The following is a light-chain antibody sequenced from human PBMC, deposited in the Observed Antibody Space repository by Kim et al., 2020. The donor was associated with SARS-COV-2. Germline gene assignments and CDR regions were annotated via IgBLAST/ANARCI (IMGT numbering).Light chain of an antibody. J-gene: IGLJ3*02. CDR1: SGSIAGNY. CDR2: EDN. CDR3: QSYNSINHWF. V-gene: IGLV6-57*03. Sequence: NFMLTQPHSVSASPGKTVTISCTRSSGSIAGNYVQWYQQRPGSAPTTVIYEDNQRPSGVPDRFSGSIDSSSNAASLTISGLETEDEADYCCQSYNSINHWFFGGGTQLTVL.